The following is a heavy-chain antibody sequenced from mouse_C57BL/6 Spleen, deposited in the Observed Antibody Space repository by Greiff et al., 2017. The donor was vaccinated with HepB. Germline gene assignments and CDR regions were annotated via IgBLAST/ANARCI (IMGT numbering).Heavy chain of an antibody. Sequence: QVQLQQSGAELARPGASVKMSCKASGYTFTSYTMPWVKQRPGQGLEWIGYINPSSGYTKYNHKFKDKATLTADKSSSTAYMQLSSLTSEDAAVYYCARRTTVVGGSFDYWGQGTTLTVSS. V-gene: IGHV1-4*01. CDR1: GYTFTSYT. CDR2: INPSSGYT. J-gene: IGHJ2*01. D-gene: IGHD1-1*01. CDR3: ARRTTVVGGSFDY.